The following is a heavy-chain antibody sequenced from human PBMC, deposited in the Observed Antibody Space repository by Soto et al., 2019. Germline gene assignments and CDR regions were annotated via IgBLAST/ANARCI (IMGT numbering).Heavy chain of an antibody. V-gene: IGHV3-30-3*01. CDR3: ARDLSQGYTYDLCGLNV. J-gene: IGHJ6*02. D-gene: IGHD5-18*01. CDR1: GFAFSSYA. Sequence: QVQLVESGGGVVQPGRSLRLSCAASGFAFSSYAMHWVRQAPGKGLEWVAVISYDATKKYYADSVKGRFSISRDNSKNTVDLQMNSLRVEDTAAYYCARDLSQGYTYDLCGLNVWGQGTTVTVSS. CDR2: ISYDATKK.